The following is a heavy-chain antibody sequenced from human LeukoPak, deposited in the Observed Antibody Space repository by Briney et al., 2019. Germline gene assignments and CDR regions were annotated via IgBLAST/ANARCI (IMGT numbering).Heavy chain of an antibody. CDR2: ISGSGAYT. D-gene: IGHD1-1*01. V-gene: IGHV3-23*01. CDR1: GFTFSSYA. Sequence: GGSLRLSCAASGFTFSSYAMSWVRRAPGKGLEWVSAISGSGAYTYYADSVKGRFTISRDNSKNTLYLQMNSLRAEDTAIYYCAKIPERGSDYWGQGTLVTVSS. CDR3: AKIPERGSDY. J-gene: IGHJ4*02.